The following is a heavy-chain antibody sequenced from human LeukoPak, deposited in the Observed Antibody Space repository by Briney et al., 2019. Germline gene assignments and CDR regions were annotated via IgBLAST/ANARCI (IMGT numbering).Heavy chain of an antibody. J-gene: IGHJ4*02. CDR1: GFTFNTHG. CDR2: IWFDGSVK. Sequence: EGSLRLSCAASGFTFNTHGMHWVRQAPGKGLEWLAAIWFDGSVKHYSDAVKGRFTISRDNSLNTLYLQMNSLRVEDTAIYYCAKDTAIQFLEPAFWGRGTLVTVSS. D-gene: IGHD3-3*01. CDR3: AKDTAIQFLEPAF. V-gene: IGHV3-33*06.